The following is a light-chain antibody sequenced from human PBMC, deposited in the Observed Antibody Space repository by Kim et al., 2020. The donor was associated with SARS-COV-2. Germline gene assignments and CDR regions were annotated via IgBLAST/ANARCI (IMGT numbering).Light chain of an antibody. J-gene: IGKJ5*01. V-gene: IGKV3-20*01. CDR3: QQYGGFPIT. CDR2: DAS. Sequence: SPGQRATLSCRASQSFSTNYLAWYQQKPGQAPRLLIYDASRRATGIPDRFSGSGSGTDFTLTISRLEPEDFAVYYCQQYGGFPITFGQGTRLEIK. CDR1: QSFSTNY.